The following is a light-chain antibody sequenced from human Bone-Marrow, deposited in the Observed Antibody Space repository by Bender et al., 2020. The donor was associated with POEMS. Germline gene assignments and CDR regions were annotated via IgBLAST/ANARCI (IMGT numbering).Light chain of an antibody. Sequence: QSALTQPASVSGSPEQSITISCTGTTSDVGTYNSVSWYQHLPGKAPKLILFGVNDRPSGISNRFSGSKSGNTASLTVSGLQAEDEANYFCNSYAGSTDVVFGGGTKLTVL. J-gene: IGLJ2*01. CDR3: NSYAGSTDVV. CDR1: TSDVGTYNS. CDR2: GVN. V-gene: IGLV2-14*03.